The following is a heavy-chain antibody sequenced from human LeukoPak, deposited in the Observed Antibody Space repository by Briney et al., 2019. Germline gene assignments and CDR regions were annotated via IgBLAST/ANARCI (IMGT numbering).Heavy chain of an antibody. CDR2: ISTYNDNT. V-gene: IGHV1-18*01. D-gene: IGHD1-26*01. J-gene: IGHJ5*02. Sequence: ASVKVSCKASGYTFTSYGISWVRQAPGQGLEWMGWISTYNDNTNYAQKLQGRVTMTTDTSTSTAYMDLRSLRSDYTAVYYCARGLPDWWEWFDPWGQGTLVTVSS. CDR3: ARGLPDWWEWFDP. CDR1: GYTFTSYG.